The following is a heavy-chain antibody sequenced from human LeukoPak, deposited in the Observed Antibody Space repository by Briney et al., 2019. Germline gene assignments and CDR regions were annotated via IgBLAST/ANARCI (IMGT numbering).Heavy chain of an antibody. CDR3: ARHSTYYYDSSGYHYHYFDY. D-gene: IGHD3-22*01. J-gene: IGHJ4*02. Sequence: SETLSLTCTVSGGSISSYYWSWIRQPPGKGLEWIGYIYYSGSTNYNPSLKSRVTISVDTSKNQFSLKLSSVTAADTAVYYCARHSTYYYDSSGYHYHYFDYWGQGILVTVSS. V-gene: IGHV4-59*08. CDR1: GGSISSYY. CDR2: IYYSGST.